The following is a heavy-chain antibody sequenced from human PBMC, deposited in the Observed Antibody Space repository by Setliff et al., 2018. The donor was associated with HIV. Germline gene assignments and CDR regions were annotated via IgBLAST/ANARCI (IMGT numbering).Heavy chain of an antibody. Sequence: LSLTCAVYGGPLSGHYWSWIRQPPGQGLEWIGETSHSGKTNYNPSLKSRVTISVDTSKNQFSLKLSSVTAADTAVYYCATFGAKDAFDIWGQGTMVTVSS. CDR2: TSHSGKT. D-gene: IGHD1-26*01. CDR3: ATFGAKDAFDI. V-gene: IGHV4-34*01. CDR1: GGPLSGHY. J-gene: IGHJ3*02.